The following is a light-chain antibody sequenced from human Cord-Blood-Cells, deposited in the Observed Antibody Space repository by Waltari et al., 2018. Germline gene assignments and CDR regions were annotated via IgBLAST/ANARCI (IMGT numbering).Light chain of an antibody. V-gene: IGLV2-14*01. Sequence: QSALTQPASVSGSPGQSINISCTGTRRDVGGYNYVSWYQPHPGKAPKLMIYDVSKRPSGVSNRFSGSKSGNTASLTISGLQAEDEADYYCSSYTSSSTWVFGGGTKLTVL. CDR2: DVS. CDR1: RRDVGGYNY. CDR3: SSYTSSSTWV. J-gene: IGLJ3*02.